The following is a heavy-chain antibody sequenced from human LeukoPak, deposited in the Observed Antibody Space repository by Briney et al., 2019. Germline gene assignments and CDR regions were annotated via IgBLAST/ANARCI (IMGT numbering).Heavy chain of an antibody. CDR1: GFTFSDYY. V-gene: IGHV3-11*01. Sequence: GGSLRLSCAASGFTFSDYYMSWIRQARGKGLEWVSYISSSGSTIYYADSVKGRFTISRDNAKNSLYLQMNSLRAEDTAVYYCARSAVRGVIGWFDPWGQGTLVTVSS. CDR3: ARSAVRGVIGWFDP. CDR2: ISSSGSTI. J-gene: IGHJ5*02. D-gene: IGHD3-10*01.